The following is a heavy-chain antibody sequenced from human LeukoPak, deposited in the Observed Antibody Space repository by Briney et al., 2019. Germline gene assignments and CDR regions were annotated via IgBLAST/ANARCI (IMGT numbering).Heavy chain of an antibody. D-gene: IGHD2-15*01. CDR2: IYFSGTT. CDR3: ARDLYCSGGYCYHYRYGLDI. CDR1: GGSISSSDYY. V-gene: IGHV4-30-4*01. J-gene: IGHJ6*02. Sequence: SETLSLTCTVSGGSISSSDYYWNWIRQPPGKGLEWIGYIYFSGTTYYDPSLKSRLTISIDTSENQFSLSLSSVTAADSAVYYCARDLYCSGGYCYHYRYGLDIWGQGTTVTVSS.